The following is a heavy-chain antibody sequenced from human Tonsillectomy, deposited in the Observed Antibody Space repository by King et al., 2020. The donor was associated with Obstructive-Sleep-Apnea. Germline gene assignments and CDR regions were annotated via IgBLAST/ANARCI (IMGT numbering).Heavy chain of an antibody. D-gene: IGHD3-10*01. V-gene: IGHV3-23*04. Sequence: VQLVESGGGLVQPGESLRLSCAASGFTFSSYGMTWVRQAPGKGLEWVSGLSGSGATTYYADSVKGRFTLARDNSMNTLYLQMNSLRAEDTAVYYCAKDRTLYGSGSYSYFDYWGQGILVTVSS. CDR2: LSGSGATT. CDR3: AKDRTLYGSGSYSYFDY. J-gene: IGHJ4*02. CDR1: GFTFSSYG.